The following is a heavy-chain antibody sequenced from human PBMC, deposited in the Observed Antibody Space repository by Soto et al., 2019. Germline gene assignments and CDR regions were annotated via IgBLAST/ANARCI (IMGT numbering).Heavy chain of an antibody. CDR3: ARARKQLVGIYYYYYYGMDV. CDR2: INHSGST. V-gene: IGHV4-34*01. CDR1: GGSFSGYY. J-gene: IGHJ6*02. Sequence: HVQLQQWGAGLLKPSETLSLTCAVYGGSFSGYYWSWIRQPPGKGLEWIGEINHSGSTNYNPSLQSRVTISVDTSKNQFSLKLSSVTAANTAVYYCARARKQLVGIYYYYYYGMDVWGQGTTVTVSS. D-gene: IGHD6-6*01.